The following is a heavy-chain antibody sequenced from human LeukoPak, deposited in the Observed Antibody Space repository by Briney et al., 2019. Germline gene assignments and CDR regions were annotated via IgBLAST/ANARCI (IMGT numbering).Heavy chain of an antibody. CDR3: ARGGAGYCSSTSCYWFDP. Sequence: SEALSLTCAVYGGSFSGYYWSWIRQPPGKGLEWIGEINHSGSTNYNPSLKSRVTISVDTSKNQFSLKLSSVTAADTAVYYCARGGAGYCSSTSCYWFDPWGQGTLVTVSS. J-gene: IGHJ5*02. V-gene: IGHV4-34*01. D-gene: IGHD2-2*01. CDR2: INHSGST. CDR1: GGSFSGYY.